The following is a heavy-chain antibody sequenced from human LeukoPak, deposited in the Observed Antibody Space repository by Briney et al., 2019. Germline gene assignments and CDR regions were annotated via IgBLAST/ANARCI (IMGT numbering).Heavy chain of an antibody. J-gene: IGHJ3*02. CDR3: AKDNPGYCSGGGCYGAFDI. D-gene: IGHD2-15*01. V-gene: IGHV3-23*01. CDR1: GFTFSNYV. CDR2: ISAVGGSI. Sequence: PGGSLRLSCAASGFTFSNYVMRWVRQAPGKGLEWVSAISAVGGSIYSADSVKGRFTISRDNSKNTLYLQMNSLTAEDTAVYYCAKDNPGYCSGGGCYGAFDIWGQGTMVTVSS.